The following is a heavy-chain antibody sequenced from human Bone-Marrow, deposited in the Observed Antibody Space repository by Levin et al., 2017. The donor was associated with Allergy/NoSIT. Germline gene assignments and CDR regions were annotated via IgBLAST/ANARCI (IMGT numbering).Heavy chain of an antibody. Sequence: GGSLRLSCAASGFTFSSYEMNWVRQAPGKGLEWVSYISSSGSTIYYADSVKGRFTISRDNAKNSLYLQMNSLRAEDTAVYYCARARPRYYDFWSGYCTLGGDYYYMDVWGKGTTVTVSS. V-gene: IGHV3-48*03. D-gene: IGHD3-3*01. J-gene: IGHJ6*03. CDR2: ISSSGSTI. CDR1: GFTFSSYE. CDR3: ARARPRYYDFWSGYCTLGGDYYYMDV.